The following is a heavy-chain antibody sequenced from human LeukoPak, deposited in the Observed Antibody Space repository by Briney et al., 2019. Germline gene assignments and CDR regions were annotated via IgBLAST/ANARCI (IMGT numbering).Heavy chain of an antibody. D-gene: IGHD3-22*01. Sequence: PSETLSLTCTVSGGSISSYYWSWIRQPPGKGLEWIGYIYYSGSTNYNPSLKSRVTISVDTSKNQFSLKLSSVTAADTAVYYCARGGYYYDSSGPRDFDYWGQGTLVTVSS. CDR2: IYYSGST. CDR1: GGSISSYY. CDR3: ARGGYYYDSSGPRDFDY. J-gene: IGHJ4*02. V-gene: IGHV4-59*01.